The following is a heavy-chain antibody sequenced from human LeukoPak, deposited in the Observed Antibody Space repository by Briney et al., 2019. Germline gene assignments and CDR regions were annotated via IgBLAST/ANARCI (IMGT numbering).Heavy chain of an antibody. V-gene: IGHV1-18*01. CDR3: ARAPMWYDSSGYYTY. Sequence: ASVTVSCKASGYTFTDFPINWVRQAPGQGLEWMGWISAYNGNTNYAQKLQGRVTMTTDTSTSTAYMELRSLRSDDTAVYYCARAPMWYDSSGYYTYWGQRTLVTVSS. CDR2: ISAYNGNT. J-gene: IGHJ4*02. CDR1: GYTFTDFP. D-gene: IGHD3-22*01.